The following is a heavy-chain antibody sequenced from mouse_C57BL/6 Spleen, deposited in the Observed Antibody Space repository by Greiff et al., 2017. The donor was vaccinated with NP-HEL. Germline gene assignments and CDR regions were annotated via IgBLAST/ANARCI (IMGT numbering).Heavy chain of an antibody. V-gene: IGHV1-69*01. D-gene: IGHD1-1*01. CDR2: IDPSDSYT. CDR3: ARWGTTVVRYFDV. J-gene: IGHJ1*03. Sequence: QVQLQQPGAELVMPGASVKLSCKASGYTFTSYWMHWVKQRPGQGLEWIGEIDPSDSYTNYNQKFKGKSTLTVDTSSSTAYMQLSSLTSEDSAVYYCARWGTTVVRYFDVWGTGTTVTVSS. CDR1: GYTFTSYW.